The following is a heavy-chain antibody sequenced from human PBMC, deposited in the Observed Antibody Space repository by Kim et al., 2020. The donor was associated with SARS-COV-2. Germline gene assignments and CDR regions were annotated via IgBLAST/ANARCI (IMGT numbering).Heavy chain of an antibody. CDR1: GGSISSSSYY. D-gene: IGHD2-2*01. J-gene: IGHJ5*02. CDR3: ARGGDCSSISCINWFDP. Sequence: SETLSLTCTVSGGSISSSSYYWGWIRQPPGKGLEWIGSIYYSGSTYYNPSLKSRVTISVDTSKNQFSLKLSSVTAADTAVYYCARGGDCSSISCINWFDP. V-gene: IGHV4-39*01. CDR2: IYYSGST.